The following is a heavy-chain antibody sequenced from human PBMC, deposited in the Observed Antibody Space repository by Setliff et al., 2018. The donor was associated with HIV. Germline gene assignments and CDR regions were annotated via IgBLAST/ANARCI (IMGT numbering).Heavy chain of an antibody. CDR2: INTYTGKP. CDR1: GYSLRSFA. Sequence: GASVTVSCKASGYSLRSFAMTWVRQAPGQGLEWMGWINTYTGKPTYAQGFTGRFVFSLDTSVSTAYLQIDSLKDEDTAIYYCARNEEGLCTYWGQGTPVTVSS. V-gene: IGHV7-4-1*01. D-gene: IGHD1-1*01. J-gene: IGHJ4*02. CDR3: ARNEEGLCTY.